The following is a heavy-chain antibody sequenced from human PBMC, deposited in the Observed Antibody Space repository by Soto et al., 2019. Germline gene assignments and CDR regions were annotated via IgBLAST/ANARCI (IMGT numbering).Heavy chain of an antibody. CDR3: ARRVNGYFDY. CDR1: GLRFRDYT. Sequence: EVQLLDSGGGVVQPGGSLTLSCVASGLRFRDYTMSWVRQAPGKVLESISVILSNYNTYYTDSVRGRFTISRDSSKNMLYLQMNSLRAEDTAVYYCARRVNGYFDYWGQGALVTVSS. D-gene: IGHD2-8*01. V-gene: IGHV3-23*05. J-gene: IGHJ4*02. CDR2: ILSNYNT.